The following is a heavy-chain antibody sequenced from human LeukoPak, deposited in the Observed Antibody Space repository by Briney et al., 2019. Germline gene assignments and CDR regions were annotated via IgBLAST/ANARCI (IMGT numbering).Heavy chain of an antibody. CDR3: ARDAYDSSGYLFDY. CDR2: ISGSGDNT. CDR1: GFTFSSFA. Sequence: GGSLRLSCAPSGFTFSSFAMSWVRQAPGKGLEWVSAISGSGDNTYYADSVKGRFTISRDNSKNTLHLQMSSLRAEDTAVYYCARDAYDSSGYLFDYWGQGTLVTVSS. V-gene: IGHV3-23*01. D-gene: IGHD3-22*01. J-gene: IGHJ4*02.